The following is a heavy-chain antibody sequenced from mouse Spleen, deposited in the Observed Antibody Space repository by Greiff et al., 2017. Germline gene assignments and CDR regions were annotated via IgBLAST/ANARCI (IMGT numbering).Heavy chain of an antibody. CDR3: ARPLYGNYAAY. CDR1: GFTFSSFG. D-gene: IGHD2-1*01. CDR2: ISSGSSTI. Sequence: EVQVVESGGGLVQPGGSRKLSCAASGFTFSSFGMHWVRQAPEKGLEWVAYISSGSSTIYYADTVKGRFTISRDNPKNTLFLQMTSLRSEDTAMYYCARPLYGNYAAYWGQGTLVTVSA. V-gene: IGHV5-17*02. J-gene: IGHJ3*01.